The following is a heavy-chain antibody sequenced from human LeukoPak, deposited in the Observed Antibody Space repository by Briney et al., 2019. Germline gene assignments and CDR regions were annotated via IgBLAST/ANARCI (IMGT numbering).Heavy chain of an antibody. CDR3: ARVVVGGTTSWFDP. CDR1: RFTFSSFE. V-gene: IGHV3-48*03. J-gene: IGHJ5*02. CDR2: ISSSGSTI. D-gene: IGHD1-26*01. Sequence: GGSLTLSCAVSRFTFSSFEMKWDRPAPGKGLEWVSYISSSGSTIFYGGSVEGRFTIHRDIAKNSIYLQMNSLRAEDTALYYCARVVVGGTTSWFDPWGQGTLVTVSS.